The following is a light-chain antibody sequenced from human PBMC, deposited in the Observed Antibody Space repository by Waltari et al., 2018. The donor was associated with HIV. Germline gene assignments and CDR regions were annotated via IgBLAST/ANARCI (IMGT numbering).Light chain of an antibody. CDR3: QSYDSTLSGSDWV. Sequence: HSVLPQPPSVSGAPGQRVTISCTCSSSNLGAAHDVHWYQQLPGTAPTLLIYGNNHRASGVPDRFSGSKSDTSASLAITGLQSEDEADYYCQSYDSTLSGSDWVFGGGTKLTVL. J-gene: IGLJ3*02. CDR2: GNN. V-gene: IGLV1-40*01. CDR1: SSNLGAAHD.